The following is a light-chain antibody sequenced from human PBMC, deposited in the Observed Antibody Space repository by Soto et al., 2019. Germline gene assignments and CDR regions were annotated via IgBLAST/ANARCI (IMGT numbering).Light chain of an antibody. Sequence: DVQMTQSASTLSASVGDRVTISCRGAQSLSRWLAWYQQKPGKAPKLLIYGTSSLKSGVPSRFSGSGSGTEFTLTISSLQPDDFATYYCQQYNGYSVTFGQGTKVDI. V-gene: IGKV1-5*01. CDR3: QQYNGYSVT. CDR1: QSLSRW. J-gene: IGKJ1*01. CDR2: GTS.